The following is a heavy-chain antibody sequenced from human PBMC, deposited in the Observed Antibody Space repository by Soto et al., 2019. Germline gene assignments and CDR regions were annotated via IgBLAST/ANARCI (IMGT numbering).Heavy chain of an antibody. CDR2: ISAYNGNT. J-gene: IGHJ6*02. CDR3: ATKRTDFWSGPAPMDV. V-gene: IGHV1-18*01. Sequence: ASVKVSCKASGYTFTSYGISWVRQAPGQGLEWMGWISAYNGNTNYAQKHQGRVTMTTDTSTSTAYMEMRSLRSDDTAVYYCATKRTDFWSGPAPMDVWGQGTTVTVSS. CDR1: GYTFTSYG. D-gene: IGHD3-3*01.